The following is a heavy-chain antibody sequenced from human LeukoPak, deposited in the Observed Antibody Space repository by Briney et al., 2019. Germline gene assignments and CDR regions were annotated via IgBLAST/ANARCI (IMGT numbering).Heavy chain of an antibody. Sequence: SETLSLTCTVSGGSISSYYWSWIRQPPGKGLEWIGYIYYSGSTYYNPSLKSRVTISVDTSKNQFSLKLSSVTAADTAVYYCARVGPRGYYDSSGYYYFDYWGQGTLVTVSS. V-gene: IGHV4-30-4*01. J-gene: IGHJ4*02. CDR2: IYYSGST. CDR1: GGSISSYY. D-gene: IGHD3-22*01. CDR3: ARVGPRGYYDSSGYYYFDY.